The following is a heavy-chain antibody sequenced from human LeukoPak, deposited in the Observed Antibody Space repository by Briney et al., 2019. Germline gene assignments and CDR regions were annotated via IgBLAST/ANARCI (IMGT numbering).Heavy chain of an antibody. CDR1: GFTFSSYG. CDR3: AKDTGGSYYYYYYMDV. CDR2: IRYDGSNK. Sequence: GGSLRLSCAASGFTFSSYGMHWVRQAPGKGLEWVAFIRYDGSNKYYADSVKGRFTISRDNSKNTLHLQMNSLRAEDTAIYYCAKDTGGSYYYYYYMDVWGKGTTVTVSS. D-gene: IGHD2-8*02. J-gene: IGHJ6*03. V-gene: IGHV3-30*02.